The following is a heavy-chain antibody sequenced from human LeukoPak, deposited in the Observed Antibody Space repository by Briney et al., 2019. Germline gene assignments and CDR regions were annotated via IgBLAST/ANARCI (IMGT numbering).Heavy chain of an antibody. CDR1: GFTFSSYA. CDR2: ISSSGTI. CDR3: ARDPRGYCSGGSCHKPYYFDY. Sequence: PGGSLRLSCAASGFTFSSYAMSWVRQAPGKGLEWVSYISSSGTIYYADSVKGRFTISSDNAKNSLYLQMNSLRAEDTAVYYCARDPRGYCSGGSCHKPYYFDYWGQGTLVTVSS. V-gene: IGHV3-48*01. J-gene: IGHJ4*02. D-gene: IGHD2-15*01.